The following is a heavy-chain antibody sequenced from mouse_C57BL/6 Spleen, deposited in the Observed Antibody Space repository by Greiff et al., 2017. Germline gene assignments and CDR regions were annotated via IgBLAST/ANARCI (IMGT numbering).Heavy chain of an antibody. D-gene: IGHD2-4*01. V-gene: IGHV1-81*01. CDR2: IYPRSGNT. CDR3: AREGYDSLFAY. J-gene: IGHJ3*01. Sequence: VHLQPSGAELARPGASVKLSCKASGYTFTSYGISWVKQRTGQGLEWIGEIYPRSGNTYYNEKFKGKATLTADKSSSTAYMELRSLTSEDSAVYFCAREGYDSLFAYWGHGTLVTVSA. CDR1: GYTFTSYG.